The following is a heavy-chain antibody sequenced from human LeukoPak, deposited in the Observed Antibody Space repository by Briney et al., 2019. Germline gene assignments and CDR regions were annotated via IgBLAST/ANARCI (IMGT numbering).Heavy chain of an antibody. CDR2: IKSDGGT. Sequence: GGSLRLSCAASGFTFSTYWMHWVRQAPGKGLVWVSRIKSDGGTNYADSVKGRFTISRDNAKKTVSLQMNSLRPEDTGVYYCARAPSEIGGYYPEYFRHWGQGTLITVSS. D-gene: IGHD3-22*01. J-gene: IGHJ1*01. CDR3: ARAPSEIGGYYPEYFRH. CDR1: GFTFSTYW. V-gene: IGHV3-74*01.